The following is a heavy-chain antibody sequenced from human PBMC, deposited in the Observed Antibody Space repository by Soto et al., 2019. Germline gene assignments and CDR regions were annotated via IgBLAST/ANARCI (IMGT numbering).Heavy chain of an antibody. Sequence: QVQLVQSGAEVKKPGSSVKVSCKASGGTFSSYAISWVRQAPGQGLEWMGGIIPIFGTANYAQKFQGRVTITADESTSTADMELSSLRSEDTAVYYCARGGITMVRGVIPLDYWGQGTLVTVSS. CDR3: ARGGITMVRGVIPLDY. J-gene: IGHJ4*02. D-gene: IGHD3-10*01. V-gene: IGHV1-69*01. CDR2: IIPIFGTA. CDR1: GGTFSSYA.